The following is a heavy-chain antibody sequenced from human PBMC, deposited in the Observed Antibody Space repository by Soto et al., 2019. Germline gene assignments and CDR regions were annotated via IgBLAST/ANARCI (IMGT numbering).Heavy chain of an antibody. D-gene: IGHD6-13*01. CDR2: IYYSGST. V-gene: IGHV4-59*08. CDR1: GVSISSYY. Sequence: SETLSLTCTVSGVSISSYYWSWIRQPPGKGLEWIGYIYYSGSTNYNPSLKSRVTISVDTSKNQFSLKLSSVTAADTAVYYCARRYGSSFDYWGQGTLVTVSS. CDR3: ARRYGSSFDY. J-gene: IGHJ4*02.